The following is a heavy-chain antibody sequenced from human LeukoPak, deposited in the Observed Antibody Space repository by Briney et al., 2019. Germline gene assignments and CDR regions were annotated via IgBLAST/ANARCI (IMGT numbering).Heavy chain of an antibody. CDR2: ISYDGSNK. V-gene: IGHV3-30-3*01. J-gene: IGHJ5*02. D-gene: IGHD3-9*01. CDR3: ATRHILTGYYKGWFDP. CDR1: GFTFSSYA. Sequence: GRSLRLSCAASGFTFSSYAMHWVRQAPGKGLEWVAVISYDGSNKYYADSVKGRFTISRDNSKNTLYLQMNSLRAEDTAVYYCATRHILTGYYKGWFDPWGQGTLVTVSS.